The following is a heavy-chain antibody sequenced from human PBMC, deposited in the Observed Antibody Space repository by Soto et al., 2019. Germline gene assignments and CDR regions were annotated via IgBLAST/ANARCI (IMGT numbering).Heavy chain of an antibody. J-gene: IGHJ4*02. D-gene: IGHD2-15*01. V-gene: IGHV3-23*01. Sequence: GGSLRLSCAASGFTFSSYAMSWVRQAPGKGLEWVSAISGSGASTYYADSVKGRITISRDNSKNTLSLQMNSLRAEDTAVYFCANGWGGDIVFDYWGQGTLVTVSS. CDR2: ISGSGAST. CDR1: GFTFSSYA. CDR3: ANGWGGDIVFDY.